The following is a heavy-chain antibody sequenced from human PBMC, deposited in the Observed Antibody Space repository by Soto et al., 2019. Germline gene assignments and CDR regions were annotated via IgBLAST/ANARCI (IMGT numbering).Heavy chain of an antibody. Sequence: TGGAPRLSCAVPWFTFCSYTMARVPPGPGKGLEWVSSISGSGGSPNYADSVQGRFTISRDNPKNTLYLQMNSLRAEDTASYYCAKARCSGGTCYVPYYWGQGVLVTVSS. D-gene: IGHD2-15*01. V-gene: IGHV3-23*01. J-gene: IGHJ4*02. CDR2: ISGSGGSP. CDR1: WFTFCSYT. CDR3: AKARCSGGTCYVPYY.